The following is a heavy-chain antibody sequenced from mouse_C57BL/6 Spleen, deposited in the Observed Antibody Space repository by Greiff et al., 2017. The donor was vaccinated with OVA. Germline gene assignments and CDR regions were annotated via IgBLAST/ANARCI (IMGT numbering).Heavy chain of an antibody. CDR3: ARGRGYDYDDYFDY. J-gene: IGHJ2*01. D-gene: IGHD2-4*01. V-gene: IGHV1-55*01. Sequence: VKLQQPGAELVKPGASVKMSCKASGYTFTSYWITWVKQRPGQGLEWIGDIYPGSGSTNYNEKFKSKATLTVDTSSSTAYMQLSSLTSEDSAVYYCARGRGYDYDDYFDYWGQGTTLTVSS. CDR2: IYPGSGST. CDR1: GYTFTSYW.